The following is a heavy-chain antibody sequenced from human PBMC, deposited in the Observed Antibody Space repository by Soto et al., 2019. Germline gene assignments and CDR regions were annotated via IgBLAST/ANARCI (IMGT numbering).Heavy chain of an antibody. D-gene: IGHD3-22*01. V-gene: IGHV3-48*02. CDR3: ARWGYYDSSGYYLL. J-gene: IGHJ4*02. CDR1: GFTFSSYS. CDR2: ISSSSSTI. Sequence: EVQLVESGGGLVQPGGSLRLSCAASGFTFSSYSMNWVRQAPGKGLEWVSYISSSSSTIYYADSVKGRFTISRDNAKNSLYLQMNILRDEDTAVYYCARWGYYDSSGYYLLWGQGTLVTVSS.